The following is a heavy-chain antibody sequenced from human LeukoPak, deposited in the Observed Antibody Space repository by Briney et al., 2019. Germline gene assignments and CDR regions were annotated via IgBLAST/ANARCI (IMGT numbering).Heavy chain of an antibody. CDR3: ARDDSIAARAFSD. Sequence: PSETLSLTCTVSGGSIRSYYWSWIRQPPGKGLECIGYIYYIGSTNYNPSLKSRVTISLDTSKSQFSLKLTSVTAADTAVYYCARDDSIAARAFSDWGQGIMVTVSS. CDR2: IYYIGST. J-gene: IGHJ4*02. D-gene: IGHD6-6*01. V-gene: IGHV4-59*12. CDR1: GGSIRSYY.